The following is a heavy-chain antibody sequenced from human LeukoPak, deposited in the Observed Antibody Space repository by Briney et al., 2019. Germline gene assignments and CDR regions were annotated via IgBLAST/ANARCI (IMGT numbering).Heavy chain of an antibody. V-gene: IGHV3-64*01. CDR2: ISSNGGST. CDR1: GFTFSSYA. CDR3: ARDRNSGSYFDY. J-gene: IGHJ4*02. Sequence: GGSLRLSCAASGFTFSSYAMHWVRQAPGKGLEYFSAISSNGGSTYYANSVKGRFTISRDNSTNTLYLQMGRLRAEDMSVYYCARDRNSGSYFDYWGQGTLVTVSS. D-gene: IGHD1-26*01.